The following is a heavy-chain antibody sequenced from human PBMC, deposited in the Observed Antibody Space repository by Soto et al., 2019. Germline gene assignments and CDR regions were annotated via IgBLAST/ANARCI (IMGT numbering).Heavy chain of an antibody. V-gene: IGHV4-4*02. D-gene: IGHD6-19*01. CDR3: ARVSKNRYSSGWYGDY. Sequence: QVQLQESGPGLVKPSGTLSLTCAVSGGSISSSNWWSWVRQPPGKGLEWIGEIYHSGSTNYNPSRKGRVTISVDKCKNQFSLKLSSVTAADTAVYYCARVSKNRYSSGWYGDYWGQGTLVTVSS. CDR2: IYHSGST. CDR1: GGSISSSNW. J-gene: IGHJ4*02.